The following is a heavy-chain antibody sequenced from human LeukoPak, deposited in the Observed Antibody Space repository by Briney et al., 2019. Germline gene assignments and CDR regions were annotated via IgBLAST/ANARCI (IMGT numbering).Heavy chain of an antibody. CDR1: GFTVSSNY. CDR3: ARDRGTAVVDYFDY. V-gene: IGHV3-66*01. CDR2: IYSGGST. J-gene: IGHJ4*02. Sequence: PGGSLRLSCAASGFTVSSNYMTWVRQAPGKGLEWVSVIYSGGSTYYADSVKGRFTISRDNSKNTLYLQMNSLRVEDTAVYYCARDRGTAVVDYFDYWGQGTLVTVSS. D-gene: IGHD5-18*01.